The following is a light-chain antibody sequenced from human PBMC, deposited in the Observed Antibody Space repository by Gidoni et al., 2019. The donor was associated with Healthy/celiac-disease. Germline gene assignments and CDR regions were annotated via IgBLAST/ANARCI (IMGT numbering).Light chain of an antibody. CDR3: QQYGSSPWT. J-gene: IGKJ1*01. Sequence: EIVLTQSPGTLSLSPGERANLSCRASQSVSSSYLAWYQQKPGQAPRLLIYGASSRATVLPDRFRGSGSGTDFTLTISRLEPEDFAVYYCQQYGSSPWTFGQGTKVEIK. CDR1: QSVSSSY. CDR2: GAS. V-gene: IGKV3-20*01.